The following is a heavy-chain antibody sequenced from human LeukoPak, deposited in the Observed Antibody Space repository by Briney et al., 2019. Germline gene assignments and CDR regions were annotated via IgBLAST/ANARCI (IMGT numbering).Heavy chain of an antibody. CDR3: ARVRTGYSSDDAFDI. V-gene: IGHV3-21*01. Sequence: GGSLRLSCAASGFTFSSYSMNWVRQAPGKGLEWVSSISSSSSYIYYADSVKGRFTISRDNAKNSLYLQMNSLRAEDTAVYYCARVRTGYSSDDAFDIWGQGTMVTVSS. D-gene: IGHD6-25*01. CDR2: ISSSSSYI. CDR1: GFTFSSYS. J-gene: IGHJ3*02.